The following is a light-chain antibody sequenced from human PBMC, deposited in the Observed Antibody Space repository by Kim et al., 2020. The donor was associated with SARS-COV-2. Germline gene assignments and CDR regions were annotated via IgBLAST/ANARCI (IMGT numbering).Light chain of an antibody. CDR3: QQYYSTPLT. V-gene: IGKV4-1*01. CDR2: WAA. CDR1: QIVLYSSNNKNY. Sequence: ATINCKSSQIVLYSSNNKNYLAWYQQKPGQPPKLLIYWAATRESGVPDRFSGSGSGTDFTLIISSLQAEDVAVYYCQQYYSTPLTFGGGTKVDIK. J-gene: IGKJ4*01.